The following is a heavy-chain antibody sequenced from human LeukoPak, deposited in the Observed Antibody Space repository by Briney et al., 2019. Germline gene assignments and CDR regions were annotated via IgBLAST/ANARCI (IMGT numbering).Heavy chain of an antibody. CDR2: IYWDDDK. Sequence: ESGPTLVNPTQTLTLTCTFSGFSLSTSGVGVGWIRQPPGKALEWLALIYWDDDKRYSPSLKSRLTITKDTSKNQVVLTMTNMDPVDTATYYCAHSRITMVRGVMWFDPWGQGTLVTVSS. J-gene: IGHJ5*02. V-gene: IGHV2-5*02. D-gene: IGHD3-10*01. CDR1: GFSLSTSGVG. CDR3: AHSRITMVRGVMWFDP.